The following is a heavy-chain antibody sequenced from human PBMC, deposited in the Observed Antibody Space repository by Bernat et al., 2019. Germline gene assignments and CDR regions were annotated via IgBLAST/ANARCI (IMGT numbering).Heavy chain of an antibody. CDR1: GGSVSSGSYY. Sequence: QVQLQESGPGLVKPSETLSLTCTVSGGSVSSGSYYWSWIRQPPGKGLEWIGYIYYSGSTNYNPSLKSRVTISVDTSKNQFSLKLSSVTAADPAVYYCARDLGYCSGGSCYSVYGMDVWGQGTTVTVSS. V-gene: IGHV4-61*01. CDR2: IYYSGST. D-gene: IGHD2-15*01. CDR3: ARDLGYCSGGSCYSVYGMDV. J-gene: IGHJ6*02.